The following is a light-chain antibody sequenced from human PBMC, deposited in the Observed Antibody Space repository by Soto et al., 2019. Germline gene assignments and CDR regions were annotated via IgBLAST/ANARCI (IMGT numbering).Light chain of an antibody. J-gene: IGKJ1*01. CDR3: QQYGSSPPT. V-gene: IGKV3-20*01. Sequence: IVLTQSPGTLSLSPGERTTLSCRASQSISRYLAWYQQKPGQGPRLLIYGASSRATGTPDRFSGSGSGTDFTLTLNRLGPEDFAMYYCQQYGSSPPTFGRGSKVDI. CDR1: QSISRY. CDR2: GAS.